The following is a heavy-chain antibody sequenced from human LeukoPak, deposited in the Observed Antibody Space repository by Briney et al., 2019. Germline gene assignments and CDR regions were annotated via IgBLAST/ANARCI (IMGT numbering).Heavy chain of an antibody. V-gene: IGHV3-33*01. CDR1: GFTFSSYG. J-gene: IGHJ3*02. CDR3: ARDTSSHYAFDI. Sequence: GGSLRLSCAASGFTFSSYGMHWVRQAPGKGLEWVAVIWYDGSNKYYADSVKGRFTISRDNAKNSLYLQMNSLRAEDTAVYYCARDTSSHYAFDIWGQGTMVTVSS. CDR2: IWYDGSNK.